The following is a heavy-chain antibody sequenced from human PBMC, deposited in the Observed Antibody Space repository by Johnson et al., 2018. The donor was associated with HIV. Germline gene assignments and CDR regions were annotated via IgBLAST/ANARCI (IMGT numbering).Heavy chain of an antibody. V-gene: IGHV3-7*05. J-gene: IGHJ3*02. CDR1: GFIFSNYW. CDR3: ARAEPWDRRHYAFDI. D-gene: IGHD1-1*01. CDR2: IKEDGSED. Sequence: EVQLVESGGGLVQPGGSLRLSCAASGFIFSNYWMSWVRQAPGRGLEWLANIKEDGSEDYYVDSLKGRFTISRENAKNSLHLQMNSLRAEDTAVYYCARAEPWDRRHYAFDIWGQGTVVTVSS.